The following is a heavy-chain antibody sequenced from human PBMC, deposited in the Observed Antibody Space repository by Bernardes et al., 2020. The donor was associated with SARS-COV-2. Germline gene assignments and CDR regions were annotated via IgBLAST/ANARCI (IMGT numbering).Heavy chain of an antibody. CDR3: ARDPQNSSTWYFDY. D-gene: IGHD6-13*01. CDR1: GVSISDYY. V-gene: IGHV4-59*01. Sequence: TLYPTCNVCGVSISDYYWSWIRQPPGKGLEWIGYISYSGTTYYNPALKSRVTTSVDTSKNQFSLKLSSVTAADTAVYYCARDPQNSSTWYFDYWGQGAQVTVSS. J-gene: IGHJ4*02. CDR2: ISYSGTT.